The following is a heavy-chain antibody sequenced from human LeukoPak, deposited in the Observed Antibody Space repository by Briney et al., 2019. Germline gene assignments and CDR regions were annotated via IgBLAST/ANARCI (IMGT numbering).Heavy chain of an antibody. Sequence: GGSLRLSCAPSGFTFSSYSMNWVRQAPGKGLEWVSSISSSSSYIYYADSLKGRFTISRDNAKNSLYLQMNSLRAEDTAVYYCAITIFGVVQPIPYYWGQGTLVTVSS. CDR2: ISSSSSYI. CDR3: AITIFGVVQPIPYY. V-gene: IGHV3-21*01. CDR1: GFTFSSYS. D-gene: IGHD3-3*01. J-gene: IGHJ4*02.